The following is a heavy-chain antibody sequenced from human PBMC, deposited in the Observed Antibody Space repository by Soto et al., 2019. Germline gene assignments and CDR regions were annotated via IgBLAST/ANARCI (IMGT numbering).Heavy chain of an antibody. CDR1: GFTFADYA. D-gene: IGHD6-13*01. CDR3: VKDESINWYSGHFRH. CDR2: INWNSGSI. V-gene: IGHV3-9*01. Sequence: PGGSLRLSCAASGFTFADYAMHWVRQVPGKGLEWVSGINWNSGSIGYGDSVKGRFAISRDNAENSLHLQMNSLSAEDTAFYYCVKDESINWYSGHFRHWGQGTLVTVSS. J-gene: IGHJ1*01.